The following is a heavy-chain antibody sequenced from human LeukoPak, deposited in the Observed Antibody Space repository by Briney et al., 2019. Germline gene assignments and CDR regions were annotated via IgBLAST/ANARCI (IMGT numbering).Heavy chain of an antibody. CDR3: ARDPYSGSYGADYYYYMDV. V-gene: IGHV3-7*01. CDR2: IQPDGSEG. Sequence: PGGSLRLSCAASGFTVSSNYMSWVRQAPGKGLEWVGNIQPDGSEGYPVDSVKGRFTISRDNAKSSLYLQMNSLRAEDTAVYYCARDPYSGSYGADYYYYMDVWGKGTTVTISS. D-gene: IGHD1-26*01. CDR1: GFTVSSNY. J-gene: IGHJ6*03.